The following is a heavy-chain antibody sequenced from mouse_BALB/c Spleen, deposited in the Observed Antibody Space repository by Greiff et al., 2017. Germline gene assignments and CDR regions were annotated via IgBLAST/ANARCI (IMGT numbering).Heavy chain of an antibody. Sequence: DVKLQESGPGLVKPSQSLSLTCSVTGYSITSGYYWNWIRQFPGNKLEWMGYISYDGSNNYNPSLKNRISITRDTSKNQFFLKLNSVTTEDTATYYCASPGAWFAYWGQGTLVTVSA. V-gene: IGHV3-6*02. J-gene: IGHJ3*01. CDR1: GYSITSGYY. CDR3: ASPGAWFAY. CDR2: ISYDGSN.